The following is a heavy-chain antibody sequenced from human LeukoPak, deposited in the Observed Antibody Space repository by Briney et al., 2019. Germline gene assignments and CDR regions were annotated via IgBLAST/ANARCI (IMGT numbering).Heavy chain of an antibody. V-gene: IGHV3-48*03. CDR2: IGGTDSNI. J-gene: IGHJ5*02. CDR3: ARDRGRGWFDP. Sequence: PGGSLRLSCAASGFTFISYEMNWVRQAPGKGLEWVSYIGGTDSNIYYADSVQGRFTISRDNAKNSLYLQMNSLRVEDTAIYFCARDRGRGWFDPWGQGTLVIVSS. CDR1: GFTFISYE.